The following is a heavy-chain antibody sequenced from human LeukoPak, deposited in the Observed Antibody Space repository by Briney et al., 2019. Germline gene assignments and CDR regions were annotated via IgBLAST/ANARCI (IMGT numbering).Heavy chain of an antibody. CDR3: AKDLYDSSGYYRNYYYYGMDV. CDR2: ISYDGSNK. D-gene: IGHD3-22*01. CDR1: GFTFSSYG. Sequence: GGSLRLSCAASGFTFSSYGMHWVRQAPGKGLEWVAVISYDGSNKYYADSVKGRFTISRDNSKNTLYLQMNSMRAEDTAAYYCAKDLYDSSGYYRNYYYYGMDVWGQGTTVTVSS. J-gene: IGHJ6*02. V-gene: IGHV3-30*18.